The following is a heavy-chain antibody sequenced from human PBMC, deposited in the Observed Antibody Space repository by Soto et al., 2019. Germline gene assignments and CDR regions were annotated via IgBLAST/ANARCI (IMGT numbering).Heavy chain of an antibody. CDR2: INPNSGGT. CDR3: ARDASGDYLYYYYYYGMDV. V-gene: IGHV1-2*02. D-gene: IGHD4-17*01. J-gene: IGHJ6*02. Sequence: ASVKVSCKASGYTFTGYYMHWVRQAHGQGLEWMGWINPNSGGTNYAQKFQGRVTMTRDTSISTAYMELSRLRSDDTAVYYCARDASGDYLYYYYYYGMDVWGQGTTVTVSS. CDR1: GYTFTGYY.